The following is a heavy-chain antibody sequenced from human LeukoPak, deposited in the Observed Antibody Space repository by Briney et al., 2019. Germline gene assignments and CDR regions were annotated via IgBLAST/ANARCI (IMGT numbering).Heavy chain of an antibody. Sequence: PGGSLRLSCAASGFTVSSNYMSWVRQAPGEGLEWVSVIYSGGSTYYADSVKGRFTISRDNSKNTLYLQMNSLRAEDTAVYYCARGWSRNYYYFDYWGQGTLVTVSS. CDR2: IYSGGST. V-gene: IGHV3-53*01. CDR1: GFTVSSNY. CDR3: ARGWSRNYYYFDY. J-gene: IGHJ4*02. D-gene: IGHD1-7*01.